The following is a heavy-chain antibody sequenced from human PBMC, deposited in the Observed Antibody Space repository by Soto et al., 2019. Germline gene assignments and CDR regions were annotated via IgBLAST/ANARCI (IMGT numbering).Heavy chain of an antibody. V-gene: IGHV5-10-1*01. Sequence: GESLKISCKGSGYSFTSYWISWVRQMPGKGLEWMGRIDPSDSYTNYSPSFQGHVTISADKSISTAYLQWSSLKASDTAMYYCASQAAAGNYYYAMAVWGQGTTVTVSS. CDR3: ASQAAAGNYYYAMAV. D-gene: IGHD6-13*01. CDR1: GYSFTSYW. J-gene: IGHJ6*02. CDR2: IDPSDSYT.